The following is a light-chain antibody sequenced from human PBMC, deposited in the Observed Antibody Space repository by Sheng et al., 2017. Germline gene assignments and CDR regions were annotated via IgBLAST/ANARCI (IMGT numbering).Light chain of an antibody. V-gene: IGKV3-20*01. CDR1: QNIRNNY. Sequence: IVLTQFPGTLSLSPGERATLSCRASQNIRNNYLAWYQQKPGQAPRLLIYGASNWAPGIPDRFSGSGSGTDFTLTISSLQPEDFATYYCQQYKSYPLTFGGGTKVEIK. CDR3: QQYKSYPLT. CDR2: GAS. J-gene: IGKJ4*01.